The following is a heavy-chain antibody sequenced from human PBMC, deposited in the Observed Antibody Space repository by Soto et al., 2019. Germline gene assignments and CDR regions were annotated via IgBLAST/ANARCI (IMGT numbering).Heavy chain of an antibody. J-gene: IGHJ4*02. Sequence: SETLSLTCGVSGGSFDGYYWSWLRQSTGKGLEWIGEISGSGATNYNPALKSRVSLSLDTSKNQFSLKLDSVTASDTAVYYCAKLRRNWGPGTLVTVSS. CDR1: GGSFDGYY. V-gene: IGHV4-34*01. CDR2: ISGSGAT. CDR3: AKLRRN. D-gene: IGHD2-21*01.